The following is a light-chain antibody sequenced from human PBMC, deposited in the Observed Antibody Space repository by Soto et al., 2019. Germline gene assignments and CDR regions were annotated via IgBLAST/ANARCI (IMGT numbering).Light chain of an antibody. Sequence: DIQMTQSPSSLSASVGDRVTITCRASQSISSYLNWYQHRPGKAPKLLIYAASSLQSGVPSRFSGSGSGTDFTLTISSLQPEDFATYYCQQSNSIPRTFGQVTKLEI. V-gene: IGKV1-39*01. CDR3: QQSNSIPRT. J-gene: IGKJ2*02. CDR1: QSISSY. CDR2: AAS.